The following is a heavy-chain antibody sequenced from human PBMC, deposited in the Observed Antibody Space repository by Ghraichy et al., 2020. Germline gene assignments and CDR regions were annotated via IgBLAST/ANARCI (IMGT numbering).Heavy chain of an antibody. CDR2: IKEDGSDK. J-gene: IGHJ6*02. Sequence: LNISCAVSGFTFSSYWMSWVRQVPGKGLEWVASIKEDGSDKSYVDSLRGRFTISRDNAKNSLYLQMSSLRAEDTAVYYCARRLVVPGASGWGYGMDVWGQGTTVTVSS. CDR3: ARRLVVPGASGWGYGMDV. CDR1: GFTFSSYW. D-gene: IGHD2-2*01. V-gene: IGHV3-7*01.